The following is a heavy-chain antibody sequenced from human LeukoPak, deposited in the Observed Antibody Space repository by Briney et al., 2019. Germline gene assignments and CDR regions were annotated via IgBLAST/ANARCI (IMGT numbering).Heavy chain of an antibody. CDR1: SFTFSDYN. D-gene: IGHD6-6*01. Sequence: GGSLRLSCAASSFTFSDYNMNWVRQAPGKGLEWVSSITSSSTYIYYADSVKGRFTISRDNAKNSLYLEMNSLRVDDTAVYYRARGRSSSSGGDYWGQGTLVTVSS. CDR2: ITSSSTYI. CDR3: ARGRSSSSGGDY. J-gene: IGHJ4*02. V-gene: IGHV3-21*01.